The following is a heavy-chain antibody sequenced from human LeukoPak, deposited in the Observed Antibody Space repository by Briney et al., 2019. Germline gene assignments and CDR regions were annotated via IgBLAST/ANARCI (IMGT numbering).Heavy chain of an antibody. D-gene: IGHD3-16*02. CDR2: ISYDGSNK. CDR1: GFTFSSYA. CDR3: ARGHYDYVWGSYRPDATDY. Sequence: PGGSLRLSCAASGFTFSSYAMHWVRQAPGKGLEWVAIISYDGSNKYYADSVKGRFTISRDNSKNTLYLQMNSLRAEDTAVYYCARGHYDYVWGSYRPDATDYWGQGTLVTVSS. J-gene: IGHJ4*02. V-gene: IGHV3-30-3*01.